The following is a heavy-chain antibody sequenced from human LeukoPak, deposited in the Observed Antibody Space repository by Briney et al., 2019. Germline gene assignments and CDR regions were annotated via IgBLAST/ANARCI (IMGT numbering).Heavy chain of an antibody. J-gene: IGHJ4*02. V-gene: IGHV1-18*01. D-gene: IGHD3-22*01. CDR3: ARVDGSPDY. CDR1: GYTFSSHS. CDR2: ISPYNGNT. Sequence: ASVKVSCKTSGYTFSSHSMNWVRQAPGQGLEWLGWISPYNGNTKYAQKIQGRATMTTDTSTSTAYLELRSLRSDDTAVYYCARVDGSPDYWGQGTLVTVSS.